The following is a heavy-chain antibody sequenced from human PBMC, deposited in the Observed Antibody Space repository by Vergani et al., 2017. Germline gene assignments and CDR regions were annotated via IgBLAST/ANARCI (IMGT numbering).Heavy chain of an antibody. D-gene: IGHD1-26*01. J-gene: IGHJ3*02. CDR1: GFTFSSYS. Sequence: EVQLVESGGGLVKPGGSLRLSCAASGFTFSSYSMNWVRQAPGKGLEWVSSISSSSSYIYYADSVKGRFTISRDNAKNSLYLQMNSLRAEDTAVYYGARDMVGMDGGSYYHSDAFDIWGQGTMVTVSS. CDR2: ISSSSSYI. CDR3: ARDMVGMDGGSYYHSDAFDI. V-gene: IGHV3-21*01.